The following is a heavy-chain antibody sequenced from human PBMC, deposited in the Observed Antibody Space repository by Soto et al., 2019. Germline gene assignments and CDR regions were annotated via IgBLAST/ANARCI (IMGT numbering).Heavy chain of an antibody. V-gene: IGHV3-30*18. D-gene: IGHD3-10*01. CDR3: AKMWYYYGSGSYYIVDY. CDR1: GFTFSSYG. J-gene: IGHJ4*02. Sequence: VGSLRLSCAASGFTFSSYGMHWVRQAPGKGLEWVAVISYDGSNKYYADSVKGRFTISRDNSKNTLYLQMNSLRAEDTAVYYCAKMWYYYGSGSYYIVDYWGQGTLVTVSP. CDR2: ISYDGSNK.